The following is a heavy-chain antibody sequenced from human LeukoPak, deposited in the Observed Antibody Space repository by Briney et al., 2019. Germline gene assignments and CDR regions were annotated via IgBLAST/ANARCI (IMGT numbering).Heavy chain of an antibody. CDR3: AREGDRHLTFDY. D-gene: IGHD3-16*01. V-gene: IGHV3-33*08. J-gene: IGHJ4*02. CDR1: GFTFSSHG. Sequence: GESLRLSCAASGFTFSSHGMHWVRQAPGKGPEWVTTIWYDGTNKYYADSVKGRFTISRDNSKNTMDLQMNSLRAEDTAVYFCAREGDRHLTFDYWGRGTLVTVSS. CDR2: IWYDGTNK.